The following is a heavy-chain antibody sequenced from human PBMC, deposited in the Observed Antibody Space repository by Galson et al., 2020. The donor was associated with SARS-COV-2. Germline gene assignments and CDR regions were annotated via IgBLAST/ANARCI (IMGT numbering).Heavy chain of an antibody. V-gene: IGHV4-34*01. CDR1: GGSFNGFY. D-gene: IGHD2-21*01. CDR3: ARGRGVIATFNNYYYMDV. CDR2: INDSGST. Sequence: SETLSLTCAVYGGSFNGFYWSWIRQAPGKGLEWIGEINDSGSTNYNPSLKRRVTISVDTSKNQFSLKLSSVTAADTAVYYCARGRGVIATFNNYYYMDVWGKGTTVAVSS. J-gene: IGHJ6*03.